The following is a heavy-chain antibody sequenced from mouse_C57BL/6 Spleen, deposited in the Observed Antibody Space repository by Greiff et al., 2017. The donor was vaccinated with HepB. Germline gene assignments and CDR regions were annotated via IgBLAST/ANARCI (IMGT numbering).Heavy chain of an antibody. D-gene: IGHD2-5*01. J-gene: IGHJ3*01. CDR3: ARDSNYVRFAY. V-gene: IGHV1-53*01. CDR1: GYTFTSYW. CDR2: INPSNGGT. Sequence: QVHVKQPGTELVKPGASVKLSCKASGYTFTSYWMHWVKQRPGQGLEWIGNINPSNGGTNYNEKFKSKATLTVDKSSSTAYMQLSSLTSEDSAVYYCARDSNYVRFAYWGQGTLVTVSA.